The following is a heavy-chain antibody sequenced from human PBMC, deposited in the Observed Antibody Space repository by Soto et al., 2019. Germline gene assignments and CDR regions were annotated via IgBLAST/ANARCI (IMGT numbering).Heavy chain of an antibody. CDR3: ARAADIVVVPAAIGYGANFDY. D-gene: IGHD2-2*02. CDR1: GGSFSGYY. J-gene: IGHJ4*02. CDR2: INHSGST. Sequence: SETLSLTCAVYGGSFSGYYWSWIRQPPGKGLEWIGEINHSGSTNYNPSLKSRVTISVDTSKNQFSLKLSSVTAADTAVYYCARAADIVVVPAAIGYGANFDYWGQGTLVTVSS. V-gene: IGHV4-34*01.